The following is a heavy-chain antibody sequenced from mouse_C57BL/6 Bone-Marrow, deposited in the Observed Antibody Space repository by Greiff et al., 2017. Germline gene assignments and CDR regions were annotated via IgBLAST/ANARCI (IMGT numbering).Heavy chain of an antibody. CDR1: GFTFSSYT. D-gene: IGHD1-1*01. V-gene: IGHV5-9*01. J-gene: IGHJ1*03. CDR3: AREPYYYGSSPWYFDV. Sequence: EVVLVGSGGGLVKPGGSLKLSCAASGFTFSSYTMFLVRQTPEKRLEWVANISGGGGNTYYSDSVKGRFTISKDNAKNTLYLQMSSLRSEDTALYYCAREPYYYGSSPWYFDVWGTGTTVTVSS. CDR2: ISGGGGNT.